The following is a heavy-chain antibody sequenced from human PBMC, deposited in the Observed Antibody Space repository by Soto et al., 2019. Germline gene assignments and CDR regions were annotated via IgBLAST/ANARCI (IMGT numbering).Heavy chain of an antibody. CDR1: GFTFSDHY. CDR2: IRNKANSYTT. CDR3: ARAEQYSAFHY. Sequence: EVQLVESGGGLVQPGGSLRLSCAASGFTFSDHYMDWVRQAPGQGLEWVGRIRNKANSYTTEYAASVKGRFTVSRDDSKNSLYLPTTSLKTEDTAVYYCARAEQYSAFHYWGQGTLVTVSS. D-gene: IGHD5-12*01. J-gene: IGHJ4*02. V-gene: IGHV3-72*01.